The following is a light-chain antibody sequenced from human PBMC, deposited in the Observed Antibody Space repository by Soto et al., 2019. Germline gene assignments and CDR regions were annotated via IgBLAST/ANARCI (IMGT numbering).Light chain of an antibody. Sequence: QSVLTQPPSVSGSPGQSVTISCTGTKSDIGVYDFVSWYQHHPGKAPILVIYEVVQRPSGVPDRFSGSKSGNTASLTVSGLQAADEADYFCKSYAGSNTYVFGSGTKVTVL. CDR2: EVV. CDR3: KSYAGSNTYV. J-gene: IGLJ1*01. CDR1: KSDIGVYDF. V-gene: IGLV2-8*01.